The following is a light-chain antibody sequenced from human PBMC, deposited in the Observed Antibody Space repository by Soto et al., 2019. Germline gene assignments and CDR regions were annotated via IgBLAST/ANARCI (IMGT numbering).Light chain of an antibody. CDR1: QDIISY. Sequence: DIQLTQSPSFLSASVGDRVTITCRASQDIISYLAWYQQKPGKAPNLLIFGSSSLQSGVPSRFSVSGSGTEFTLTISILQPKDFATYYCQQLNSYSIVTFGPGTKVDIK. V-gene: IGKV1-9*01. CDR2: GSS. CDR3: QQLNSYSIVT. J-gene: IGKJ3*01.